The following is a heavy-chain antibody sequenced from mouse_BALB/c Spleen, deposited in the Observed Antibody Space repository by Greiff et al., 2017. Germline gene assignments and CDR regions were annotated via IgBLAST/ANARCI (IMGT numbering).Heavy chain of an antibody. CDR1: GFTFSSYA. Sequence: EVMLVESGGGLVKPGGSLKLSCAASGFTFSSYAMSWVRQTPEKRLEWVATISSGGSYTYYPDSVKGRFTISRDNAKNTLYLQMSSLRSEDTAMYYCARDTTATYFDVWGAGTTVTVSS. CDR3: ARDTTATYFDV. V-gene: IGHV5-9-1*01. J-gene: IGHJ1*01. CDR2: ISSGGSYT. D-gene: IGHD1-2*01.